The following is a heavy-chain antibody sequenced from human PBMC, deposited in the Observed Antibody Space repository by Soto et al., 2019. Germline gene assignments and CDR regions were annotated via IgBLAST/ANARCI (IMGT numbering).Heavy chain of an antibody. CDR3: AARSGTTPWDY. Sequence: SETLSLTCAVYGGSFSGYYWSWIRQPPGKGLEWIGEINHSGSTNYNPSLKSRVTISVDTSKNQFSLKLSSVTAADTAVYYCAARSGTTPWDYWGQGTLVTVSS. D-gene: IGHD1-1*01. V-gene: IGHV4-34*01. CDR2: INHSGST. CDR1: GGSFSGYY. J-gene: IGHJ4*02.